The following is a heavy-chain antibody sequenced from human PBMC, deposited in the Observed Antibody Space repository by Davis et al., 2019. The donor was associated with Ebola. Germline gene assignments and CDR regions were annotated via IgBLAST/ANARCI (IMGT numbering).Heavy chain of an antibody. CDR3: AKRGSSSWSAPLDY. D-gene: IGHD6-13*01. Sequence: GESLKISCAASGFTVSSNYMSWVRQAPGKGLEWVSAITSGGSTYHADSVKGRFTISRDNSKNMLFLQMNSLRAEDTAGYYCAKRGSSSWSAPLDYWGQGSLVIVSS. J-gene: IGHJ4*02. CDR2: ITSGGST. V-gene: IGHV3-53*01. CDR1: GFTVSSNY.